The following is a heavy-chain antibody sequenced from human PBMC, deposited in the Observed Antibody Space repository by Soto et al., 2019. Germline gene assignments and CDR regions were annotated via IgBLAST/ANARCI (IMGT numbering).Heavy chain of an antibody. D-gene: IGHD3-3*01. CDR2: IVPLSGTP. V-gene: IGHV1-69*06. CDR3: ARDWRQVSRGGFFDY. Sequence: QVRLVQSWAEVKKPGSSVKLSCKVSGGNSNSYSIAWVRQAPGQGLQWLGTIVPLSGTPNHAHKFQGRVTITADTSTNTAYLELSSLRYEDTAIYYCARDWRQVSRGGFFDYWGQGSLVTISS. CDR1: GGNSNSYS. J-gene: IGHJ4*02.